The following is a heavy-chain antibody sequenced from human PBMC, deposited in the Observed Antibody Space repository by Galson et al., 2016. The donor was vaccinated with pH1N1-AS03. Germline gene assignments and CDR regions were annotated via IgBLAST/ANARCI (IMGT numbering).Heavy chain of an antibody. Sequence: QSGAEVKKPGESLKISCKASGNSFISYWIGWVRQMPGKGLEWMGIIYPTDSKTRYSPSFQGQVTISADKSINTAYLQWSSLKASDTAMYYCARATGTAGGVDYWGQGTLVSVSS. CDR2: IYPTDSKT. V-gene: IGHV5-51*01. CDR1: GNSFISYW. D-gene: IGHD1-1*01. J-gene: IGHJ4*02. CDR3: ARATGTAGGVDY.